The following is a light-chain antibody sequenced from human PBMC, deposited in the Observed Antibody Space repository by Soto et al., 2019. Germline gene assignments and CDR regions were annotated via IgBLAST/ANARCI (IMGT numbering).Light chain of an antibody. CDR3: AAWDDSLSGYYV. CDR1: SSNIGSNY. CDR2: RNN. Sequence: QSVLTQPPSASGTPGQRVTISCSGSSSNIGSNYVYWYQQLPGTAPKLLIYRNNQRPSAVPDRFSGSKSATSASLAISGLRSEDEADYYCAAWDDSLSGYYVFGTGTKVTVL. J-gene: IGLJ1*01. V-gene: IGLV1-47*01.